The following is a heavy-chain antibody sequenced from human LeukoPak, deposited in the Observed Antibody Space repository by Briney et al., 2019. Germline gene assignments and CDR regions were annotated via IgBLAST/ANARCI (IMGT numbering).Heavy chain of an antibody. V-gene: IGHV3-30*18. Sequence: PGRSLRLSCAASGFTFSSYGMDWVRQAPGKGLEWVALISYDGSNKYYADSVKGRFTIPRDNSKNTMYLQMNSLRAEDTAVYYCAKSPDTWNYGFLDYWGQGTLVTVSS. CDR1: GFTFSSYG. CDR3: AKSPDTWNYGFLDY. J-gene: IGHJ4*02. D-gene: IGHD1-7*01. CDR2: ISYDGSNK.